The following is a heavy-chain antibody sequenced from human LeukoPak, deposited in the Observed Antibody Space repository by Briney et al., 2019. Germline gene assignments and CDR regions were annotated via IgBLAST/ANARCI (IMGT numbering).Heavy chain of an antibody. D-gene: IGHD1-26*01. CDR3: ARGVVGAVDY. V-gene: IGHV3-53*01. J-gene: IGHJ4*02. CDR2: IYSGGST. Sequence: GGSLRLSCAASGFTVSSNYMSWVRQAPGKGLEWVSVIYSGGSTYYADSVKGRFTNSRDDAKNTLYPQMNSLRAEDTAVYYCARGVVGAVDYWGQGTLVTVSS. CDR1: GFTVSSNY.